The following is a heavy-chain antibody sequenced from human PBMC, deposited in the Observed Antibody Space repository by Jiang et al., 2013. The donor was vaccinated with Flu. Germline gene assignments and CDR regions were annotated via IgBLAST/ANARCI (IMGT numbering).Heavy chain of an antibody. Sequence: SQTLSLTCAISGDSVSSNTAAWSWIRQSPSRGLEWLGRTYYRSKWYNDYAVSVKSRITINPDTSKNQFSQQLNSVTPEDTAVYYCARDPPQLTDAFDIWGQGTMVTVSS. J-gene: IGHJ3*02. D-gene: IGHD2-2*01. CDR3: ARDPPQLTDAFDI. V-gene: IGHV6-1*01. CDR1: GDSVSSNTAA. CDR2: TYYRSKWYN.